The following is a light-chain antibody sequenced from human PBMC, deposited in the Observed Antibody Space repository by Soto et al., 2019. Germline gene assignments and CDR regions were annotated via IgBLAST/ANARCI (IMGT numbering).Light chain of an antibody. CDR2: DVT. V-gene: IGLV2-14*03. CDR1: STNVGGHTY. Sequence: QSALTQPASVSGWPGQSITISCSGGSTNVGGHTYDSWYQHSPGKAPKLFIYDVTNRPAVVYHRFAGSNSGTTASVTIWGLQDEEEAYYYCKLDKTRGTVVFGGGTKLTVL. J-gene: IGLJ3*02. CDR3: KLDKTRGTVV.